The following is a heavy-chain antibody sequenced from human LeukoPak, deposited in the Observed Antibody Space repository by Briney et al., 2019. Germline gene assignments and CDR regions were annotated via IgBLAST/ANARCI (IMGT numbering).Heavy chain of an antibody. D-gene: IGHD1-1*01. CDR3: AREAGTNYYYYYMDV. CDR1: GGTFSSYA. V-gene: IGHV1-69*05. CDR2: IIPIFGTA. J-gene: IGHJ6*03. Sequence: SVKVSCKASGGTFSSYAISWVRQAPGQGLEWMGGIIPIFGTANYAQKFQGRVTITTDESTSTAYMALSSLRSEDTAVYYCAREAGTNYYYYYMDVWSKGTTVTVSS.